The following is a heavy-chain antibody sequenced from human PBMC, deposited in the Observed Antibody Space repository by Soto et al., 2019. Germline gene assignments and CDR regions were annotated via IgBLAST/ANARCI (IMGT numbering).Heavy chain of an antibody. CDR3: ARAYSSGWLDY. CDR2: IYHSGST. CDR1: GYSISNAFY. J-gene: IGHJ4*02. Sequence: SETLSLTCAVSGYSISNAFYCAWFRQPPGKGLEWIGYIYHSGSTYYNPSLKSRVTISVDRSKNQFSLKLSSVTAADTAVYYCARAYSSGWLDYWGQGTLVTVSS. D-gene: IGHD6-19*01. V-gene: IGHV4-38-2*01.